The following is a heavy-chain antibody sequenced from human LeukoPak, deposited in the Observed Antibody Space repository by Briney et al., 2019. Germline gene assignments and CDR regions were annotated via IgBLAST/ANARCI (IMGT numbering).Heavy chain of an antibody. CDR1: GGSISSGGYY. CDR3: AKNGQSGFSFDP. CDR2: IYYSGST. J-gene: IGHJ5*02. Sequence: NTSETLSLTCTVSGGSISSGGYYWSWIRQHPGKGLEWIGYIYYSGSTYYNPSLKSRVTISADTSKNQFSLKLNSVTAADTAVYYCAKNGQSGFSFDPWGQGTLVTVSS. D-gene: IGHD3-3*01. V-gene: IGHV4-31*03.